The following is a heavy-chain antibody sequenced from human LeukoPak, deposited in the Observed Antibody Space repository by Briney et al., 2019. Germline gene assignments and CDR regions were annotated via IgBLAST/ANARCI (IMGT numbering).Heavy chain of an antibody. CDR2: ISGSGGST. V-gene: IGHV3-23*01. CDR3: AEMERRGHGPVI. CDR1: GFTFSSYA. Sequence: PGGSLRLSCAASGFTFSSYAMSWVRQAPGKGLEWVSAISGSGGSTYYADSVKDRFTISRDNSKNTLYLQMNSLRAEDTAVYYCAEMERRGHGPVIWGQGTMVTVSS. D-gene: IGHD1-1*01. J-gene: IGHJ3*02.